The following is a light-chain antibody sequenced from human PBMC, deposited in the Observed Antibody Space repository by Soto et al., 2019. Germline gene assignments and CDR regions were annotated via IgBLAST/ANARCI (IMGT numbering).Light chain of an antibody. Sequence: DIQMTQSPSSLSASMGDRVSITCRASQSIGTDLNWYQQKPGKAPKLLIYGASTLQGGVPSRFSGSVSGTEFTLTISSLQPGDLATYFCQQTYSTPRTFGQGTKVDI. CDR3: QQTYSTPRT. J-gene: IGKJ1*01. V-gene: IGKV1-39*01. CDR2: GAS. CDR1: QSIGTD.